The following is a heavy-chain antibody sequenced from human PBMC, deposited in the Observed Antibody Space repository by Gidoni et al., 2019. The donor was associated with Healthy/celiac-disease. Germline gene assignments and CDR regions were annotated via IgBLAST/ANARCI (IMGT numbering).Heavy chain of an antibody. CDR3: TKTMGVAEIDY. Sequence: GESGGGVVQPGRSLRPPCVASGFTFSSYGMHWVRQAPGKGLEWVAVISYDGSNKYYADSVKGRFTISRDNSKNTLYLQMNGLRAEDTADYYWTKTMGVAEIDYWGQGTLVTVSS. CDR2: ISYDGSNK. D-gene: IGHD2-15*01. CDR1: GFTFSSYG. J-gene: IGHJ4*02. V-gene: IGHV3-30*18.